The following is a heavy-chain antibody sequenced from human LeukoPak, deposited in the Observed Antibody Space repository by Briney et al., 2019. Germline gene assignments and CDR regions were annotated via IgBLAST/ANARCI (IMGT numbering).Heavy chain of an antibody. CDR3: AKDGQPSTRSYLCTNGICYQDY. CDR2: ISGSGGYT. CDR1: GFTFSSYA. D-gene: IGHD2-8*01. V-gene: IGHV3-23*01. Sequence: GGSLRLSCEGSGFTFSSYAMTWVRQAPGKGLEWVSSISGSGGYTYYTDSVQGRFTIFRDNSKNTLYLKMNSLRVEDTAVYYCAKDGQPSTRSYLCTNGICYQDYWGQGTLVTVSS. J-gene: IGHJ4*02.